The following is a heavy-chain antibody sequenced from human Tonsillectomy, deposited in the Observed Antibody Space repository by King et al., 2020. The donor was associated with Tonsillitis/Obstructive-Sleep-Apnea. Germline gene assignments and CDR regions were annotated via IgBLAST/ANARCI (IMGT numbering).Heavy chain of an antibody. CDR2: IKQEGSEK. CDR1: GFTISSYW. Sequence: VQLVESGGGLVQSGGSLRLSCAASGFTISSYWMSWVRQAPGKGLEWVANIKQEGSEKHYVDSVKGRFTISRDNAKNSLYLQLNSLRAEDTAVYYCAREGGDGMGFDYWGQGTLVTDSS. J-gene: IGHJ4*02. D-gene: IGHD3-16*01. V-gene: IGHV3-7*01. CDR3: AREGGDGMGFDY.